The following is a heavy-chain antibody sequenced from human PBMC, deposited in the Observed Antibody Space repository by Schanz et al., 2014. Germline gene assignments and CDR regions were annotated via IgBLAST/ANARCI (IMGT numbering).Heavy chain of an antibody. V-gene: IGHV3-48*02. J-gene: IGHJ6*02. CDR3: ASVIMVAGNHRDGRDV. Sequence: EVQLVESGGGLVRPGGSLRLSCTTSGLIFSTYTLNWVRQAPGKGLEWISYISFSGNTIYYADSLKGRFVISRDNARSSLYLQMSSLRDGDTAVYYCASVIMVAGNHRDGRDVWGQGTTVTVSS. CDR1: GLIFSTYT. CDR2: ISFSGNTI. D-gene: IGHD6-19*01.